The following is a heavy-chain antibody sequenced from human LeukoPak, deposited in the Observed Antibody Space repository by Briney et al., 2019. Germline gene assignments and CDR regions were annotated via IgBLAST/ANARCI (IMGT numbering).Heavy chain of an antibody. J-gene: IGHJ4*02. D-gene: IGHD3-10*01. CDR1: GGPISSYY. CDR2: MYYSGST. CDR3: ARGYGSGSYYNE. V-gene: IGHV4-59*01. Sequence: PSETLSLTCSVSGGPISSYYWSWIRQPPGKGREWIGYMYYSGSTNYNPSLKSRVTISVDTSKNQLSLRLRSVTAADTAVYYCARGYGSGSYYNEWGQGTLVTVSS.